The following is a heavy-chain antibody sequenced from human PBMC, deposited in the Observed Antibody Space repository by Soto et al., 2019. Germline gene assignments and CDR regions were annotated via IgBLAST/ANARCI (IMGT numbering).Heavy chain of an antibody. Sequence: QVQLQQWGAGLLKPSETLSLTCAVYGGSFSGYYWSWIRQPPGKGLEWIGEINHSGSTTYNPSLKSRVTISVDTSKNQFSLKLSSVTAADTAVYYCARGWTTSVDYWGQGTLVTVSS. CDR1: GGSFSGYY. V-gene: IGHV4-34*01. CDR2: INHSGST. CDR3: ARGWTTSVDY. D-gene: IGHD4-17*01. J-gene: IGHJ4*02.